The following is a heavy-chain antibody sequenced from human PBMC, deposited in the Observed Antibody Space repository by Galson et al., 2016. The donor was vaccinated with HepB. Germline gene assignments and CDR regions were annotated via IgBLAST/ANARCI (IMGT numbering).Heavy chain of an antibody. Sequence: SETLSLTCAVYGGSFTDYYWTWIRQPPGRGLEWIGEINHSGSTNYNPSLKSRVTISVDTSKNQFSLEVTSVTAADTAVYYCARGGGSHLSWFDPWGQGTLVTVSS. V-gene: IGHV4-34*01. CDR1: GGSFTDYY. CDR3: ARGGGSHLSWFDP. D-gene: IGHD1-26*01. CDR2: INHSGST. J-gene: IGHJ5*02.